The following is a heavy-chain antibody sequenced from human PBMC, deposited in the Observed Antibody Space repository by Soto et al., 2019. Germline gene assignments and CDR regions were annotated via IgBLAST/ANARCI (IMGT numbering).Heavy chain of an antibody. V-gene: IGHV3-30*18. J-gene: IGHJ4*02. CDR1: GFTFGNYG. Sequence: GGSLRLSCTGSGFTFGNYGMHWVRQAPGKGLEWVASTSYDGNNKYYADSLKGRFTISRDNSKKMVYLQMTSLGPEDTAVYYCAKGGGSARDFDYWGQGALVTVSS. CDR2: TSYDGNNK. D-gene: IGHD1-26*01. CDR3: AKGGGSARDFDY.